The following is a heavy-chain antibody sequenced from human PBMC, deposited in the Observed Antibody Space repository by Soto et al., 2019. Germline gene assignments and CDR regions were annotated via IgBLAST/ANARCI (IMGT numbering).Heavy chain of an antibody. CDR2: IRSKAYGGTT. Sequence: GGSLRLSCTASGFTFGDYAMSWFRQAPGKGLEWVGFIRSKAYGGTTEYAASVKGRFTISRDDSKSIAYLQMNSLKTEDTAVYYCTRAYDSSGYYFDYWGQGTLVTVSS. CDR1: GFTFGDYA. D-gene: IGHD3-22*01. CDR3: TRAYDSSGYYFDY. V-gene: IGHV3-49*03. J-gene: IGHJ4*02.